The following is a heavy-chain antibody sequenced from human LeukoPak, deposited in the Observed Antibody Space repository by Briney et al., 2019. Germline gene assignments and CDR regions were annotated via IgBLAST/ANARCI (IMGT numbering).Heavy chain of an antibody. J-gene: IGHJ4*02. CDR3: ARDQGGSY. CDR2: ISSSNSTI. CDR1: GFTFSNSG. D-gene: IGHD1-26*01. V-gene: IGHV3-48*01. Sequence: GGSLRLSCSASGFTFSNSGMNWVRQAPGKGLEWVSYISSSNSTINYADSVKGRFTISRDNAKNSLYLQMNSLRAEDTAVYYCARDQGGSYWGQGTLVTVSS.